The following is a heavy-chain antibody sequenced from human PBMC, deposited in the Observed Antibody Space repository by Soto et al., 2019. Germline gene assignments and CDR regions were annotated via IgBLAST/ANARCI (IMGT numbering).Heavy chain of an antibody. Sequence: QVQLVQSGAEVKKPGSSVKVSCKASGDTFSSYVLSWVRQAPGQGLEWMGGIIPMFGTSNYTQKFQGRVTITADESTSTGYMELGSLRSEDTAVYYCARITMTTVTVWFDPWGQGTLVTVSS. J-gene: IGHJ5*02. D-gene: IGHD4-17*01. CDR1: GDTFSSYV. V-gene: IGHV1-69*01. CDR3: ARITMTTVTVWFDP. CDR2: IIPMFGTS.